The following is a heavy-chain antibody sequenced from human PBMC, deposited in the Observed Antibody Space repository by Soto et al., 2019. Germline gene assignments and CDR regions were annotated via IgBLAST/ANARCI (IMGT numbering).Heavy chain of an antibody. CDR1: GFTSSSYG. D-gene: IGHD1-1*01. J-gene: IGHJ4*02. Sequence: GGSLRLSCAASGFTSSSYGMHWVRQAPGKGLEWVAVISYDGSNKYYADSVKGRFTISRDNSKNTLYLQMNSLRAEDTAVYYCAKGGYTTGDDIDYWGQGTLVTVSS. CDR2: ISYDGSNK. CDR3: AKGGYTTGDDIDY. V-gene: IGHV3-30*18.